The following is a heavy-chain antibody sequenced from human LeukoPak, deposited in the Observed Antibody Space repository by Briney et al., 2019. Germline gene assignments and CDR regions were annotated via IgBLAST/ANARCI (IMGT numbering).Heavy chain of an antibody. CDR3: AKDVHYSYGYGFDY. D-gene: IGHD5-18*01. J-gene: IGHJ4*02. Sequence: GRSLRLSCAASGFTFDDYAMHWVRQAPGKGLEWVSGISWNSGSIGYADSVKGRFTISRDSAKNSLYLQMNSLRAEDTALYYCAKDVHYSYGYGFDYWGQGTLVTVSS. CDR1: GFTFDDYA. CDR2: ISWNSGSI. V-gene: IGHV3-9*01.